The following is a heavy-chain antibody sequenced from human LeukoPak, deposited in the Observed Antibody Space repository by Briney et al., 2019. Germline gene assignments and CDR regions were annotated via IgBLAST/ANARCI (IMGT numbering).Heavy chain of an antibody. CDR1: GGSISSYY. J-gene: IGHJ5*02. CDR3: ARLSGRGSGVPAPQNWFDP. CDR2: IYYSGST. Sequence: SETLSLTCTVSGGSISSYYWSWIRQPPGKGLEWIGYIYYSGSTNYNPSLKSRVTISVDTSKNQFSLKLSSVTAADTAVYYCARLSGRGSGVPAPQNWFDPWGQGTLVTVSS. D-gene: IGHD2-2*01. V-gene: IGHV4-59*01.